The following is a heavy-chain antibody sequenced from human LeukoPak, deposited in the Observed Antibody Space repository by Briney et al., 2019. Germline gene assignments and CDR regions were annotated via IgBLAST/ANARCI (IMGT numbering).Heavy chain of an antibody. J-gene: IGHJ1*01. CDR3: ATDMDDQNAFAPLFQY. D-gene: IGHD1-1*01. CDR2: ISGSGSNT. V-gene: IGHV3-23*01. CDR1: GFTFSSYA. Sequence: GRSLRLSCAASGFTFSSYAMHWVRQAPGEGLEWVAAISGSGSNTFYADSVKGRFTISRDNSKNTLYLQMNSLRVEDTALYYCATDMDDQNAFAPLFQYWGQGTLVSVSS.